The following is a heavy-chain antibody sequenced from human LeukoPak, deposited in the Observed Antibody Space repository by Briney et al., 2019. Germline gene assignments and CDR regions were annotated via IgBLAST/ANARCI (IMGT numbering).Heavy chain of an antibody. CDR1: GGTFSSYT. CDR2: IIPILGIA. V-gene: IGHV1-69*02. Sequence: SVKASCKASGGTFSSYTISWVRQAPGQGLEWMGRIIPILGIANYAQKVQGRVTMTTDTSTSTAYMELRSLRSDDTAVYYCARDSSGYPRDASDYWGQGTLVTVSS. CDR3: ARDSSGYPRDASDY. J-gene: IGHJ4*02. D-gene: IGHD3-22*01.